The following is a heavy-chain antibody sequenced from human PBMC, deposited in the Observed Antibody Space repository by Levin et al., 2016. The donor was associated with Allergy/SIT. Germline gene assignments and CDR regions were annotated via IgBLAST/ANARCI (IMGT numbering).Heavy chain of an antibody. Sequence: SETLSLTCTVSGDSTTNSNWWTWVRQSPGKGLEWIGEVYRSGTTNYSPSLKSRVTISLDRSMNQFSLKLNSVTAADTAVYFCARGMTAYSLYGMDVWGQGTTVIVSS. CDR3: ARGMTAYSLYGMDV. V-gene: IGHV4-4*02. CDR2: VYRSGTT. D-gene: IGHD2-21*02. J-gene: IGHJ6*02. CDR1: GDSTTNSNW.